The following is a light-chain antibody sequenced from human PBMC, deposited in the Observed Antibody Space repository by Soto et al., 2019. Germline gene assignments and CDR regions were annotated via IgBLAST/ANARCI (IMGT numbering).Light chain of an antibody. CDR1: QSVAYN. V-gene: IGKV3-15*01. J-gene: IGKJ2*01. CDR3: RQYNDWPPYT. CDR2: GAS. Sequence: ILMTQSPVTLSVSPGESATLSCRASQSVAYNLAWYQQKPGQAPRLLIYGASTRATAIPARFSGSGFGTEFTLTINSLQSEDFAVYYCRQYNDWPPYTFGQGTKLHIK.